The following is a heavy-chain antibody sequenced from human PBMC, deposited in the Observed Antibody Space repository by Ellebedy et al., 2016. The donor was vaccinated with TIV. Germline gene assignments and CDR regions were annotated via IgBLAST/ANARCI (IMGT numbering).Heavy chain of an antibody. D-gene: IGHD6-19*01. CDR3: ARWIVVAGGFDY. V-gene: IGHV4-39*01. J-gene: IGHJ4*02. Sequence: MPSETLSLTCTVSGGSISSSSYYWGWIRQPPGKGLEWIGGISYSGSTYYNPSLKSRVTISVDTSKNQFSLKLISVTAADTAVYYCARWIVVAGGFDYWGQGTLVTASS. CDR1: GGSISSSSYY. CDR2: ISYSGST.